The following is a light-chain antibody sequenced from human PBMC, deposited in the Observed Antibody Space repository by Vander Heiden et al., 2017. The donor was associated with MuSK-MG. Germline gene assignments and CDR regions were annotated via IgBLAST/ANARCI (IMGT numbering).Light chain of an antibody. V-gene: IGLV2-14*03. Sequence: QSALTQPASVSGSPGPSITLSCTGSSNDIGGFHFVSWFQHHPGEAPKVLIYDVTTRPAGISGRFFGSKSGKTASLTISGLQAEDEADYFCSSYAVSSSLVVFGGGTKVTVL. J-gene: IGLJ3*02. CDR3: SSYAVSSSLVV. CDR2: DVT. CDR1: SNDIGGFHF.